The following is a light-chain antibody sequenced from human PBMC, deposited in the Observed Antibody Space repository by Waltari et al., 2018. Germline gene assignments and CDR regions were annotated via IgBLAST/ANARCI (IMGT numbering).Light chain of an antibody. J-gene: IGLJ3*02. CDR1: SSDVGSYNL. V-gene: IGLV2-23*01. CDR3: CSYAGSKTWV. Sequence: QSALTQPASVSGSPGQSITISCTGTSSDVGSYNLVSWYQQHAGKAPKLMISEGSERPSGVSNRVSGSKSGNTASLTISGLQAEDEADYYCCSYAGSKTWVFGGGTKLTVL. CDR2: EGS.